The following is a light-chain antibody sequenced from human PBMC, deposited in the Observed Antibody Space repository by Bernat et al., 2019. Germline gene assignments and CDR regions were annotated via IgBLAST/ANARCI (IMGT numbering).Light chain of an antibody. J-gene: IGLJ2*01. Sequence: QSALTQPASVSGSPGQSVTISCTGTRSDVGAYNYVSWYQQLPGKAPKLMIYDVSNRPSGVSNRFSGSKSGNTASLTISGLQAEDEAHYFCNSVSTTTTPVVFGGGTKLTVL. CDR2: DVS. CDR1: RSDVGAYNY. V-gene: IGLV2-14*03. CDR3: NSVSTTTTPVV.